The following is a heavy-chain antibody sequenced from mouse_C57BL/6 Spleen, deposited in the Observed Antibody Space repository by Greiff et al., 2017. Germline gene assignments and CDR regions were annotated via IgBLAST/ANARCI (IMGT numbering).Heavy chain of an antibody. CDR3: ARPYYYGSSYYFDY. CDR2: ISSGSSTI. D-gene: IGHD1-1*01. J-gene: IGHJ2*01. V-gene: IGHV5-17*01. Sequence: DVHLVESGGGLVKPGGSLKLSCAASGFTFSDYGMHWVRQAPEKGLEWVAYISSGSSTIYYADTVKGRFTISRDNAKNTLFLQMTSLRSEDTAMYYCARPYYYGSSYYFDYWGQGTTLTVSS. CDR1: GFTFSDYG.